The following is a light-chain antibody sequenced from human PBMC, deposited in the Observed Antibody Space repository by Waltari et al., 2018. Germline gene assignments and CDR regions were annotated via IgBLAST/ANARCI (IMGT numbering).Light chain of an antibody. CDR3: TSFTSSATWV. CDR1: SSDIGAYKH. J-gene: IGLJ3*02. Sequence: QSALTQPASVSGSPGQSITISCSGTSSDIGAYKHVSWYQQHPGKAPKLMIYEVSKRPPGVSNRFSSAKSGDTASLTISGLQADDESHYYCTSFTSSATWVFGGGTKVTVL. V-gene: IGLV2-14*01. CDR2: EVS.